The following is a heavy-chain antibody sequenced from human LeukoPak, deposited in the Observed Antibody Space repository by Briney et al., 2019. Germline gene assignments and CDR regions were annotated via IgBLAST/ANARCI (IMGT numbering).Heavy chain of an antibody. Sequence: GGSLRLSCAASGITFSNYWMSWVRQAPGKGLEWVANIKDDGSDKYYVDSVKGRFTISKDNAKNSLFLQMNSLRVEDTAVYYCVPLNWNPPGDFDRWGQGTLVTVSS. D-gene: IGHD1-20*01. V-gene: IGHV3-7*01. J-gene: IGHJ4*02. CDR2: IKDDGSDK. CDR3: VPLNWNPPGDFDR. CDR1: GITFSNYW.